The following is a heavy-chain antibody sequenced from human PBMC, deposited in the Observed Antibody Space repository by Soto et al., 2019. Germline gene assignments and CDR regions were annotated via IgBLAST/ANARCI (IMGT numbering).Heavy chain of an antibody. CDR2: ISYSGSA. V-gene: IGHV4-31*03. CDR3: ARRRCTTTTCFDP. CDR1: GGSINSGNYY. D-gene: IGHD2-2*01. Sequence: SETLSLTCSVSGGSINSGNYYWSWIRQHPWKGLEWIGYISYSGSAHYNPSLRSRVFISVDTSRNQFSLKLSSVTAADTAVYYCARRRCTTTTCFDPWGQGXLVTVSS. J-gene: IGHJ5*02.